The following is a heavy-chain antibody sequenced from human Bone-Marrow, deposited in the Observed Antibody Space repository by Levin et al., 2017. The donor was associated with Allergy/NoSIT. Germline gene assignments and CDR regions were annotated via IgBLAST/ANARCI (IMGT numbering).Heavy chain of an antibody. Sequence: ASVKVSCAASGFSFSTYSMNWVRQAPGKGLEWMGRMNPNTGNTDYAQHFQDRVTMTWDTTTTTVYLELSSLTSEDTAVYYCARARRKAQAAVTTTRATHYFDFWGQGTLVTVS. V-gene: IGHV1-8*02. CDR1: GFSFSTYS. CDR3: ARARRKAQAAVTTTRATHYFDF. D-gene: IGHD4-17*01. CDR2: MNPNTGNT. J-gene: IGHJ4*02.